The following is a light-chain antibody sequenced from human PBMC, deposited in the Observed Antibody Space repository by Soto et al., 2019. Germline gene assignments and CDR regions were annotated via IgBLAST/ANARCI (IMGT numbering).Light chain of an antibody. CDR3: QQYKSHWT. CDR1: QSITTW. Sequence: IQMTQYPSTVSSYLGDSVTITCRASQSITTWLAWYQRRPGKAPKLLIYDASSLESGVPPRFSVSGSGTEFTLTISSMKPDDFATYYCQQYKSHWTFGQGTKVDI. V-gene: IGKV1-5*01. J-gene: IGKJ1*01. CDR2: DAS.